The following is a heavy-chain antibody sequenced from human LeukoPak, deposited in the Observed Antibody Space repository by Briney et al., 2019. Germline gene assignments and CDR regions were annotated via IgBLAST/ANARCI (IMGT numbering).Heavy chain of an antibody. J-gene: IGHJ4*02. CDR2: IRSKAYGGTT. CDR1: GFTFGDYA. V-gene: IGHV3-49*04. CDR3: ARDPYGSGDAYFDY. D-gene: IGHD3-10*01. Sequence: GGSLRLSCTASGFTFGDYAMSWVRQAPGKGLEWVGFIRSKAYGGTTEYAASVKGRFTISRDDSKSIAYLQMSSLRAEDTAVYYCARDPYGSGDAYFDYWGQGTLVTVSS.